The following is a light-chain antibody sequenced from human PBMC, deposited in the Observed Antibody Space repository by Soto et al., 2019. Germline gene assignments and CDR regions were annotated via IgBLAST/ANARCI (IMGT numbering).Light chain of an antibody. V-gene: IGLV2-14*01. J-gene: IGLJ1*01. CDR3: SSYTSSSTLYV. Sequence: QSVLTQPASVSGSPGHSITISCTGTSSDVGGYNYVSWYQQHPGKAPKLMIYEVSNRPSGVSNRFSGSKSGNTASLTISGLQAEDEADYYCSSYTSSSTLYVFGT. CDR1: SSDVGGYNY. CDR2: EVS.